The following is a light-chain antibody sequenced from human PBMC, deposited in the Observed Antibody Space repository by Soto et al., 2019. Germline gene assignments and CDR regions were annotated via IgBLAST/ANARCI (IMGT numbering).Light chain of an antibody. CDR2: EVN. CDR3: SFYTSTYTFV. J-gene: IGLJ1*01. Sequence: PPPLSRFPCQSVTLSCTGTRSVVCSYTRVSWYQQPPGKAPKLLIYEVNNRPWGVPDRFSGSKSGNTASLTISGLQAEAEADYYCSFYTSTYTFVFGTGTKVTVL. CDR1: RSVVCSYTR. V-gene: IGLV2-18*01.